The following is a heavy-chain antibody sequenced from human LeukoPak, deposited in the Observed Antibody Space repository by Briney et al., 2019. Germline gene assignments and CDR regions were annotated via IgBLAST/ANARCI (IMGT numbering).Heavy chain of an antibody. D-gene: IGHD6-13*01. J-gene: IGHJ6*02. Sequence: SVKVSCKASGFTFTSSAVQWVRQARGQRLEWIGWIVVGSGNTNYAQKFQERVTITRDMSTSTAYMERSSLRSEDTAVYYCAAVPPIAADGMDVWGQGTTVTVSS. CDR2: IVVGSGNT. V-gene: IGHV1-58*01. CDR1: GFTFTSSA. CDR3: AAVPPIAADGMDV.